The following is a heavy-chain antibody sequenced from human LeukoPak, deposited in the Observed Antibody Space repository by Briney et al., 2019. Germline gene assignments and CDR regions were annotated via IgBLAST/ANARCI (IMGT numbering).Heavy chain of an antibody. CDR3: ARTSKSGSYSPGDY. Sequence: GGSLRLSCAASGFTFSSYWMSWVRQAPGKGLEGVANIKQDGSEKYYVDSVKGRFTISRDNAENSLFLQMNSLRAEDTAVYYCARTSKSGSYSPGDYWGQGTLVTVSS. CDR1: GFTFSSYW. J-gene: IGHJ4*02. V-gene: IGHV3-7*01. D-gene: IGHD1-26*01. CDR2: IKQDGSEK.